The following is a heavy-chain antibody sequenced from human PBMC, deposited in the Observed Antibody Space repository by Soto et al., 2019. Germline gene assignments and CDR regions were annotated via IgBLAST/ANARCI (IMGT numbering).Heavy chain of an antibody. J-gene: IGHJ3*02. Sequence: GGSLRLSCAASGFTFSNYAMAWVRQAPGKGLEWVSTITYSGGSRDYADSVKGRFTISRDNSKNTLYLQMNSLKASDTAMYYCARRYYYDSSGYLWAFDIWGQGTMVTVSS. CDR3: ARRYYYDSSGYLWAFDI. CDR2: ITYSGGSR. V-gene: IGHV3-23*01. D-gene: IGHD3-22*01. CDR1: GFTFSNYA.